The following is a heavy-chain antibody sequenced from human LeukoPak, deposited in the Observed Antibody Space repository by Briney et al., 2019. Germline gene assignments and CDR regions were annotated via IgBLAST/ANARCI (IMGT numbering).Heavy chain of an antibody. Sequence: GGSLRLSCAASGFTFSSYSMNWVRQAPGKGLEWVSYITFSSSIIYYADSVKGRFTISRDNAKNTLYLQMRSLRAEDTAVYYCARGLSGYSSSLGSWGQGTLVTVSS. V-gene: IGHV3-48*04. J-gene: IGHJ5*02. CDR2: ITFSSSII. CDR3: ARGLSGYSSSLGS. D-gene: IGHD6-6*01. CDR1: GFTFSSYS.